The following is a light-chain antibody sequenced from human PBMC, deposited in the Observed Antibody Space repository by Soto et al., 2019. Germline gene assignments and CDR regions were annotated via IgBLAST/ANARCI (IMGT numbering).Light chain of an antibody. CDR2: DVS. Sequence: QSVLTQPASVSGSPGQSITISCTGTSSDVGGYNYVSWYQQHPGKAPKLMIYDVSNRPSGVSNRVSGSKSGNTASLTISGLQAEDEADYYCSSYTSSSTSFYVFGTGTKLTVL. V-gene: IGLV2-14*01. CDR3: SSYTSSSTSFYV. CDR1: SSDVGGYNY. J-gene: IGLJ1*01.